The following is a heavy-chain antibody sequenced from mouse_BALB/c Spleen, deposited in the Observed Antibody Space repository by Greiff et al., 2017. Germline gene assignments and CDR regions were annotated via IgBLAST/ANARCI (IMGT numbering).Heavy chain of an antibody. V-gene: IGHV5-6-5*01. CDR1: GFTFSSYA. D-gene: IGHD2-4*01. J-gene: IGHJ2*01. Sequence: EVKLVESGGGLVKPGGSLKLSCAASGFTFSSYAMSWVRQTPEKRLEWVASISSGGSTYYPDSVKGRFTISRDNARNILYLQMSSLRSEDTAMYYCARDGGSMITYYFDYWGQGTTLTVSS. CDR2: ISSGGST. CDR3: ARDGGSMITYYFDY.